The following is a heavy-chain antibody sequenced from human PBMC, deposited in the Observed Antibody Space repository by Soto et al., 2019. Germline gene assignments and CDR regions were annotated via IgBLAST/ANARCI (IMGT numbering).Heavy chain of an antibody. V-gene: IGHV4-4*07. CDR2: IYTSGST. CDR3: ARGYCSGGRSYDVGYYGMEV. J-gene: IGHJ6*02. CDR1: GGSISSYY. D-gene: IGHD2-15*01. Sequence: SETLSLTCTVSGGSISSYYWSWIRQPAGKGLEWIGRIYTSGSTNYNPSLKSRVTMSVDTSKNQFSLKLSSVTAADTAVYYCARGYCSGGRSYDVGYYGMEVWGQGTTVTVSS.